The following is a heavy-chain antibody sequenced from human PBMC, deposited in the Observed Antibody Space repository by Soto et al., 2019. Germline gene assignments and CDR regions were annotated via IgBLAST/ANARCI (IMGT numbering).Heavy chain of an antibody. Sequence: SVKVSCKASGGAFSSYAISWVRQAPGQGLEWMGGIIPIFGTANYAQKFQGRVTITADESTSTAYMELSSLRSEDTAVYYCARGPSRLRFLEWFQFDPWGQGTLVTVSS. D-gene: IGHD3-3*01. J-gene: IGHJ5*02. CDR1: GGAFSSYA. CDR3: ARGPSRLRFLEWFQFDP. CDR2: IIPIFGTA. V-gene: IGHV1-69*13.